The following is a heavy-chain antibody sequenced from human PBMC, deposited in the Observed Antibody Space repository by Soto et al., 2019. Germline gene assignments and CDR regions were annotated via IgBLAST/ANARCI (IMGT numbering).Heavy chain of an antibody. J-gene: IGHJ4*02. V-gene: IGHV1-3*01. Sequence: QVQLVQSGAEVKKPGASVKVTCKASGGAFTSYAMHWVRQAPGQGLEWMGWINVGNGNTEYSQKFQGRVTMTRDTSASTASMELSSLRSEDTAVYYCARYPVLWFGALGYWGQGTPVSVSS. D-gene: IGHD3-10*01. CDR1: GGAFTSYA. CDR2: INVGNGNT. CDR3: ARYPVLWFGALGY.